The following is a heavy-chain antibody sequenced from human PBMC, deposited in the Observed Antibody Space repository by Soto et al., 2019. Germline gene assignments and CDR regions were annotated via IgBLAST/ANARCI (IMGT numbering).Heavy chain of an antibody. J-gene: IGHJ6*02. V-gene: IGHV4-59*01. CDR1: GGSISSYY. CDR2: TYYSGST. Sequence: SETLSLTCTVSGGSISSYYWSWIRQPPGKGLEWIGYTYYSGSTNYNPSLKSRVTISVDTFKNQFSLKLSSVTAADTAVYYCARTLGIAAAGGYGMDVWGQGTTVTVSS. CDR3: ARTLGIAAAGGYGMDV. D-gene: IGHD6-13*01.